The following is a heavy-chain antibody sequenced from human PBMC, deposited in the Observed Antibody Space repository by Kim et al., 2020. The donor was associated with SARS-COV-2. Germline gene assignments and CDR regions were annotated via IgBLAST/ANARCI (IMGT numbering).Heavy chain of an antibody. Sequence: SETLSLTCAVYGGSFSGYYWSWIRQPPGKGLEWIGEINHSGSTNYNPSLKSRVTISVDTSKNQFSLKLSSVTAADTAVYYCASFYYDSSGYDDAFDIWGQGTMVTVSS. CDR3: ASFYYDSSGYDDAFDI. CDR2: INHSGST. J-gene: IGHJ3*02. V-gene: IGHV4-34*01. D-gene: IGHD3-22*01. CDR1: GGSFSGYY.